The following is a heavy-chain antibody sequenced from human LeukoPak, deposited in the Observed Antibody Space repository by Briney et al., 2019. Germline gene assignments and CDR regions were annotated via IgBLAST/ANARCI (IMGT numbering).Heavy chain of an antibody. CDR2: IYYTGSS. V-gene: IGHV4-39*01. Sequence: SETLSLTCSVSGASISGGTYYWGWIRQPPGKGLEWIGSIYYTGSSYDNPSLKSRVTISVDTSKNQFSLKLSSVTAADTAAYYCARRGGSGRAFDYWGQGTLVTVSS. D-gene: IGHD1-26*01. CDR3: ARRGGSGRAFDY. J-gene: IGHJ4*02. CDR1: GASISGGTYY.